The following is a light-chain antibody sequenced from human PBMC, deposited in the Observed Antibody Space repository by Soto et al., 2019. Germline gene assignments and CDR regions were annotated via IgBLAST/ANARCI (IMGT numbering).Light chain of an antibody. CDR1: SGYSNYK. CDR2: VGTGGIVG. Sequence: QSVLTQPPSASASLGASVTLTCTLSSGYSNYKVDWYQQRPGKGPRFVMRVGTGGIVGSKGDGIPDRFSVLGSGLNRYLTIKNIQEEDESDYHCGADHGSGSNFVLVFGGVTQLTVL. CDR3: GADHGSGSNFVLV. J-gene: IGLJ2*01. V-gene: IGLV9-49*01.